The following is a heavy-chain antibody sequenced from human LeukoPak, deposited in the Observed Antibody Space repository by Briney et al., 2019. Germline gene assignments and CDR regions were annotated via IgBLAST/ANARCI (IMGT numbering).Heavy chain of an antibody. J-gene: IGHJ4*02. CDR3: ARERYYDYVWGSYLGY. V-gene: IGHV1-2*02. D-gene: IGHD3-16*02. CDR2: VNPNNGGT. CDR1: GYTFTGNY. Sequence: ASVKVSCKASGYTFTGNYMHWVRQAPGQGLEWMGWVNPNNGGTNYAQKFQGRVTMTRDTSISTAYMELSRLRSDDTAVYYCARERYYDYVWGSYLGYWGQGTLVTVSS.